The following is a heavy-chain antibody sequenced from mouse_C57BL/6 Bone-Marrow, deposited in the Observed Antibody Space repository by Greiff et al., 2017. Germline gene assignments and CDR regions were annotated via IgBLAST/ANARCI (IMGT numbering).Heavy chain of an antibody. Sequence: QVQLQQPGAELVKPGASVKMSCKASGYTFTSYWITWVKQRPGQGLEWIGDIYPTSGRTNYNEKFKGKAILTVDTSSNTAYMQLSSLTSEDSAVFCGARSGPLGRSFDYWGQGTTLTVSS. J-gene: IGHJ2*01. CDR1: GYTFTSYW. CDR2: IYPTSGRT. CDR3: ARSGPLGRSFDY. D-gene: IGHD4-1*01. V-gene: IGHV1-55*01.